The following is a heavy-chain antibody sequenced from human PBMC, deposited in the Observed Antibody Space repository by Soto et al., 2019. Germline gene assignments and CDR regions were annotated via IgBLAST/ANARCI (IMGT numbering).Heavy chain of an antibody. Sequence: SETLSLTCAVYGGSFSGYYWSWIRQPPGKGLEWIGEINHSGSTNYNPSLKSRVTISVDTSKNQFSLKLSSVTAADTAVYYCASVNDYGDPRTTRPNDYWGQGTLVTVSS. V-gene: IGHV4-34*01. CDR1: GGSFSGYY. CDR2: INHSGST. J-gene: IGHJ4*02. D-gene: IGHD4-17*01. CDR3: ASVNDYGDPRTTRPNDY.